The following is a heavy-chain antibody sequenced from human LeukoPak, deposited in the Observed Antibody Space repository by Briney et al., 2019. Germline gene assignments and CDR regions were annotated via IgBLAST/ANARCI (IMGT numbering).Heavy chain of an antibody. CDR3: PRDNAGLSFAY. CDR2: ISAYNSTT. D-gene: IGHD6-13*01. J-gene: IGHJ4*02. CDR1: GYTFTSYG. Sequence: ASVKVSCKASGYTFTSYGISWVRQAHGQGREWRGSISAYNSTTNYAQKPQGRVTITTHTSTSTAYMELRSLRSDDTAVYYCPRDNAGLSFAYWGQGTLVTVSS. V-gene: IGHV1-18*01.